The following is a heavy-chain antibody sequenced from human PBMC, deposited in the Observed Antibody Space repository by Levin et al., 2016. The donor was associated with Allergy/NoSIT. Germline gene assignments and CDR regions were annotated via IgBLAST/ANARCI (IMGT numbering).Heavy chain of an antibody. CDR1: GFALSGYW. Sequence: GGSLRLSCAASGFALSGYWMSWVRQAPGKGLELVANTKQDGSEKYYVDSLKGRFTISRDNARNSLYLQMNSLRAEDTAVYYCARLIVGTTPTWFDPWGQGTLVTVSS. D-gene: IGHD1-26*01. CDR2: TKQDGSEK. V-gene: IGHV3-7*01. CDR3: ARLIVGTTPTWFDP. J-gene: IGHJ5*02.